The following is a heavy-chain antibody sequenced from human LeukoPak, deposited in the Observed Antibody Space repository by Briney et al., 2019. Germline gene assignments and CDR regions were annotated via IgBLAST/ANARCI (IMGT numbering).Heavy chain of an antibody. V-gene: IGHV1-2*06. CDR1: GYTFTGYY. D-gene: IGHD6-13*01. CDR2: INPNSGGT. J-gene: IGHJ4*02. Sequence: ASVKVSCKASGYTFTGYYMRWVRQAPGQGLEWMGRINPNSGGTNYAQKFQGGVTMTRDTSISTAYMERSRLRSDDTAVYYCARDSSSWYDYWGQGTLVTVSS. CDR3: ARDSSSWYDY.